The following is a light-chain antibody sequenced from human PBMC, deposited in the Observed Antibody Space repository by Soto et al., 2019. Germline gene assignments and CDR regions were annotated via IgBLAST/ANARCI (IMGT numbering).Light chain of an antibody. J-gene: IGKJ1*01. CDR2: GAS. CDR1: QSVSSSY. V-gene: IGKV3-20*01. Sequence: EIVLTQSPGTLSLSPGERATLSCRASQSVSSSYLAWYQQKPGQAPRPLIYGASSRATGIPDRFSGSGSGADFTLTISRLEPEDFAVYYCQRYGSSRWTFGEGTKVEIK. CDR3: QRYGSSRWT.